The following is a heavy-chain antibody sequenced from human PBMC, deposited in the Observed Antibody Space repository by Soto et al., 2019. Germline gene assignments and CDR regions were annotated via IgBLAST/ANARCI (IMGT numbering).Heavy chain of an antibody. V-gene: IGHV4-4*07. Sequence: SSETLSLTCCVSGADINTYSWTWIRQPAGKGLEWIGRIYTSASINYNPSLRGRVTLSVDTSTNQVSLKLASVTAADTAVYYCARDREAGYNFYYGMDVRGKGTTVTISS. J-gene: IGHJ6*04. CDR3: ARDREAGYNFYYGMDV. CDR1: GADINTYS. D-gene: IGHD6-19*01. CDR2: IYTSASI.